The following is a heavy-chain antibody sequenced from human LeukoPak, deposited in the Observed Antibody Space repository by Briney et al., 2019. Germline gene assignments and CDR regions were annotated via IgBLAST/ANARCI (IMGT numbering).Heavy chain of an antibody. D-gene: IGHD5-18*01. CDR2: IKSKTDGGTT. J-gene: IGHJ6*03. Sequence: PGRSLRLSCAASAFTFSNAWMSWVRQAPGKGLEWVGRIKSKTDGGTTDYAAPVKGRFTISREDSKNTLYRQMNSLKTEDTAVYYCTTVERGYSYPKPYYYYYMDVWGKGTTVTVSS. V-gene: IGHV3-15*01. CDR1: AFTFSNAW. CDR3: TTVERGYSYPKPYYYYYMDV.